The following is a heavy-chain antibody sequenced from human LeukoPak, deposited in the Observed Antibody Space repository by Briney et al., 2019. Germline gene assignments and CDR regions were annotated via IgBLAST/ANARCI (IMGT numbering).Heavy chain of an antibody. CDR3: ARDKDTAMVLFDY. D-gene: IGHD5-18*01. CDR1: GYSISSGYY. V-gene: IGHV4-38-2*02. Sequence: PSETLSLTCAVSGYSISSGYYWGWIRQPPGKGLEWIGSIYHSGSTYYNPSLKSRVTISVDTSKNQSSLKLSSVTAADTAVYYCARDKDTAMVLFDYWGQGTLVTVSS. CDR2: IYHSGST. J-gene: IGHJ4*02.